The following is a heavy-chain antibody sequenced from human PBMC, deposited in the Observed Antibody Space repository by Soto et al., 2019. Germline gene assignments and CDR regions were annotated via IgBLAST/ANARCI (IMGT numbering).Heavy chain of an antibody. D-gene: IGHD3-22*01. V-gene: IGHV1-46*01. Sequence: ASVKASCKASGYTFTNYQMHWVRQAPGQGLEWMGIINPSTDVTSYARKFQDRVTVTRDTSTSTVYMELSNLRSEDTAIYYCASDLGSSGYSVQGYWGQGTLVTVSS. CDR1: GYTFTNYQ. CDR3: ASDLGSSGYSVQGY. CDR2: INPSTDVT. J-gene: IGHJ4*02.